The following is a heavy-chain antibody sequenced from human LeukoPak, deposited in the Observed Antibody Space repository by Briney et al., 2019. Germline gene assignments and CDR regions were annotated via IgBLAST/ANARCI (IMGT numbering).Heavy chain of an antibody. CDR1: GFTFSSYA. V-gene: IGHV3-30-3*01. Sequence: PGRSLRLSCAASGFTFSSYAMHWVRQAPGKGLEWVAVISYDGSNKYYADSVKGRFTISRDNSKNTLYLQMNSLRAEDTAVHYCARMGAIPLDYWGQGTLVTVSS. D-gene: IGHD1-26*01. J-gene: IGHJ4*02. CDR3: ARMGAIPLDY. CDR2: ISYDGSNK.